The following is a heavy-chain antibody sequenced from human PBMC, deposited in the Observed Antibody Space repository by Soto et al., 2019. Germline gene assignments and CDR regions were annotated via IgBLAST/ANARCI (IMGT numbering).Heavy chain of an antibody. Sequence: GGSLRLSCEASRFTFSRFGLHWVRQAPGKGLEWVSVISYDGRNKFYTESVEGRFTISRDNSKNTLSLQMNSLKPEDTAIYYCVRDKHAYSTTFDMWGQGTMVTVSS. CDR3: VRDKHAYSTTFDM. CDR2: ISYDGRNK. CDR1: RFTFSRFG. J-gene: IGHJ3*02. D-gene: IGHD2-2*01. V-gene: IGHV3-30*03.